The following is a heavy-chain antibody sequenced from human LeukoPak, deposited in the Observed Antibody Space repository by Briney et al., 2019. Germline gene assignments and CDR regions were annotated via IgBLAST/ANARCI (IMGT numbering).Heavy chain of an antibody. Sequence: SETLSLTCTVSGGSISSYYWGWIRQPPGKGLEWIGSIYYSGSTYYNPSLKSRVTISVDTSKNQFSLKLSSVTAADTAVYYCARQRYYGSGSYLNWFDPWGQGTLVTVSS. CDR2: IYYSGST. D-gene: IGHD3-10*01. V-gene: IGHV4-39*01. CDR1: GGSISSYY. CDR3: ARQRYYGSGSYLNWFDP. J-gene: IGHJ5*02.